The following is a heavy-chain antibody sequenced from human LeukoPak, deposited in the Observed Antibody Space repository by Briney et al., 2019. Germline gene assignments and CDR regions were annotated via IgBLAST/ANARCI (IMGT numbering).Heavy chain of an antibody. D-gene: IGHD3-10*01. CDR1: GFSFSSYN. Sequence: GGSLRLSCEASGFSFSSYNMDWVRQTPGEGLEGVAFIRYNGNNQYYADSVKGRFTITRDNSKNTLYLQMNSLKGDDTAVYYCAKDSAFYYIDVWGKGTTVIISS. V-gene: IGHV3-30*02. CDR2: IRYNGNNQ. CDR3: AKDSAFYYIDV. J-gene: IGHJ6*03.